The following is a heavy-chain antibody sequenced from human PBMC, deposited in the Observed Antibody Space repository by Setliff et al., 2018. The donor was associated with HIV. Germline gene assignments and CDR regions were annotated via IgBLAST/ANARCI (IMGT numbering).Heavy chain of an antibody. CDR3: ARGRRSSGWYVYH. D-gene: IGHD6-19*01. Sequence: SETLSLTCTVSGGSISSGSYYWSWIRQPAGNGLEWIGHIYTSGSTNYNPSLKSRVTISVDTSTNQFSLKLSSVTAADTAVYYCARGRRSSGWYVYHWGQGTLVTVSS. CDR2: IYTSGST. J-gene: IGHJ4*02. CDR1: GGSISSGSYY. V-gene: IGHV4-61*09.